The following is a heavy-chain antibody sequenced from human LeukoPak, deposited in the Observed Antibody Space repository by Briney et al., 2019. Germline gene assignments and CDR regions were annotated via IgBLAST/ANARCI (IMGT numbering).Heavy chain of an antibody. J-gene: IGHJ4*02. V-gene: IGHV4-59*08. D-gene: IGHD5-24*01. CDR2: IYYSGST. CDR1: GGSINSYY. CDR3: ARHYNGFGYYFDY. Sequence: SETLSLTCTVSGGSINSYYWSWIRQPPGKGLEWIAYIYYSGSTNYNPSLKSRVTISVDTSKNQFSLKLNSVTAADTAVYYCARHYNGFGYYFDYWGQGILVTVSS.